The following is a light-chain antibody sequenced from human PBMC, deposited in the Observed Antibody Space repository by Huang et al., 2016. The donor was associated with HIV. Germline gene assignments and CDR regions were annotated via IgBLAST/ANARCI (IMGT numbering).Light chain of an antibody. CDR3: MEALKTPYT. V-gene: IGKV2-28*01. CDR2: LGS. J-gene: IGKJ2*01. Sequence: DIVMLQSPLSLPVTPGEPASISCRSSQSLLHTNAYNYLDWYLQKPGQSPQLLIYLGSSRAAGVPDRFSGSGSGTRFSLNISRVEAEDAGIYYCMEALKTPYTFGQGTKLEIK. CDR1: QSLLHTNAYNY.